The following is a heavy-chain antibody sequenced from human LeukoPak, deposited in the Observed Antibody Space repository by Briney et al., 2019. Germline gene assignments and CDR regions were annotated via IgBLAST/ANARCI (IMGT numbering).Heavy chain of an antibody. V-gene: IGHV3-23*01. CDR2: ISGRGGST. CDR3: AKEFRGGWPFDY. D-gene: IGHD6-19*01. J-gene: IGHJ4*02. Sequence: PGGSLRLSCAASGFTFSSYAMSWVRQAPGKGLEWDSGISGRGGSTYYADSVKGRFTISRDNSKNTLYLQMNMRAEDTAVYYCAKEFRGGWPFDYWGQGTLVTVSS. CDR1: GFTFSSYA.